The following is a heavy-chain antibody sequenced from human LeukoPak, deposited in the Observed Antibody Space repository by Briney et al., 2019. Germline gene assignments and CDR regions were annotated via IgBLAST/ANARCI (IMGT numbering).Heavy chain of an antibody. CDR1: GGSVSGYY. Sequence: SETLSLTCVVSGGSVSGYYWGWIRQPPGRGLEWIGYIYYSGSTNYNPSLKSRVTISVATSKNQFSLKLSSVTAADTAVYYCARDRSGTYYDHWGQGTLVTVSS. D-gene: IGHD3-10*01. J-gene: IGHJ4*02. V-gene: IGHV4-59*02. CDR3: ARDRSGTYYDH. CDR2: IYYSGST.